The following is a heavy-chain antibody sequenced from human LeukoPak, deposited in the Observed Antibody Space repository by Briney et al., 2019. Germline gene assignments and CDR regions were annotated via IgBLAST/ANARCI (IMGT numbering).Heavy chain of an antibody. V-gene: IGHV3-30*03. CDR1: GFTFSSYG. J-gene: IGHJ6*03. Sequence: GRSLRLSCAASGFTFSSYGMHWVRQAPGKGLEWVAVISYDGSNKYYADSVKGRFTISRDNAKNTLYLQMNSLRAEDTAVYYCARAGGIAVAGTEVYMDVWGKGTTVTISS. CDR3: ARAGGIAVAGTEVYMDV. D-gene: IGHD6-19*01. CDR2: ISYDGSNK.